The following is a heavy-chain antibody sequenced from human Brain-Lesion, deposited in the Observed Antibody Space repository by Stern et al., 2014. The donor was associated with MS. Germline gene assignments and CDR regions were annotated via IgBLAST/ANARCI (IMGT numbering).Heavy chain of an antibody. CDR3: ARGRVVPGFQYYATDV. D-gene: IGHD2-2*01. CDR2: IFNSGRT. Sequence: VQLEESGPGLVKPSQTLSLSCTVSGGSISSGGYYWSWIRQPAGKGLEWTGGIFNSGRTSSNPSLKSRVTISINNPKNQFTLRLNSMTAADTAVYYCARGRVVPGFQYYATDVWGQGTTVIVSS. J-gene: IGHJ6*02. CDR1: GGSISSGGYY. V-gene: IGHV4-61*02.